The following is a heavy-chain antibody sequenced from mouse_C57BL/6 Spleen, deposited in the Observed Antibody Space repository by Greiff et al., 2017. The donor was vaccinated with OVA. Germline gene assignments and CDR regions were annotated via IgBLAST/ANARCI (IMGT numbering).Heavy chain of an antibody. Sequence: VQGVESGAELVKPGASVKISCKASGYAFSSYWMNWVKQRPGKGLEWIGQIYPGDGDTNYNGKFKGKATLTADKSSSTAYMQLSSLTSEDSAVYFCARSDDGPYYFDYWGQGTTLTVSS. D-gene: IGHD2-3*01. CDR2: IYPGDGDT. V-gene: IGHV1-80*01. J-gene: IGHJ2*01. CDR3: ARSDDGPYYFDY. CDR1: GYAFSSYW.